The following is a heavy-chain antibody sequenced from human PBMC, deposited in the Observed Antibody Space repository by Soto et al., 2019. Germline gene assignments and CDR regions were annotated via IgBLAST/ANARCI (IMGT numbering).Heavy chain of an antibody. CDR3: TTGNTAPRQFVYYYYGMDV. Sequence: EVQLVESGGGLVKPGGSLRLSCAASGFTFSNAWMSWVRQAPGKGLEWVGRIKSKTDGGTTDYAAPVKGRFTISRDDSKNTLYLQMNSLKTEDTAVYYCTTGNTAPRQFVYYYYGMDVWGQGTTVTVSS. J-gene: IGHJ6*02. CDR1: GFTFSNAW. D-gene: IGHD3-16*01. CDR2: IKSKTDGGTT. V-gene: IGHV3-15*01.